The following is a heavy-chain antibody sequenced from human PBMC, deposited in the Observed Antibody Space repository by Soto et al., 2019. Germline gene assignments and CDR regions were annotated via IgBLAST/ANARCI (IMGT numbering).Heavy chain of an antibody. V-gene: IGHV3-23*01. CDR2: IGGRGGNR. J-gene: IGHJ4*02. CDR3: ARVDSYYINSVDH. CDR1: GFTFNAYA. Sequence: EVQLLESGGGLVQPGGSLRLSFAASGFTFNAYAITWVRQAPGKGLEWVSAIGGRGGNRYYAASVKGRFTISRDNSKHTLGLQMSSLRVEDTAVYYGARVDSYYINSVDHWGQGSLVTVSS. D-gene: IGHD4-4*01.